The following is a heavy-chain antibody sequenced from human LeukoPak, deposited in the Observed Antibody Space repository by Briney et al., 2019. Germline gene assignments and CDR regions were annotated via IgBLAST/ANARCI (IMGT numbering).Heavy chain of an antibody. Sequence: SETLSLTCAVYVGSFSGYYWSWLRQPPGKGLEWIGEINHSGSTNYNPSLKSRVPISVDTSNNQFSLKLSSVTAADTAVYYCARGLTHYDSEYYYYGMDVWGQGTTVTVSS. CDR3: ARGLTHYDSEYYYYGMDV. CDR2: INHSGST. J-gene: IGHJ6*02. CDR1: VGSFSGYY. V-gene: IGHV4-34*01. D-gene: IGHD3-22*01.